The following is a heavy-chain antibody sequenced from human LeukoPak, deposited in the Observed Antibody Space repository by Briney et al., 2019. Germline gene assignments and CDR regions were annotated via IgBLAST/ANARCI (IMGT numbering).Heavy chain of an antibody. CDR3: ARGLYSSSPFDY. CDR1: GGSFSGYY. Sequence: PSETLSLTCAVYGGSFSGYYWSWIRQPPGKGLEWIGEINHSGSTNYNPSLKSRVTISVDTSKNQFSLKLSSVTAADTAVYYCARGLYSSSPFDYWGQGTLVTVSS. V-gene: IGHV4-34*01. CDR2: INHSGST. J-gene: IGHJ4*02. D-gene: IGHD6-13*01.